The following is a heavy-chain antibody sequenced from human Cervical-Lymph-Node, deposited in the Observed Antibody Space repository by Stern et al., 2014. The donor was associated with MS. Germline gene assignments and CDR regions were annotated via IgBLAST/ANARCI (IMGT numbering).Heavy chain of an antibody. D-gene: IGHD3/OR15-3a*01. CDR3: ARWRGTGLFDY. J-gene: IGHJ4*02. CDR1: GDSISSSTW. V-gene: IGHV4-4*02. CDR2: IHHSGRP. Sequence: QLQLQESGPGLVKPSGTLSLTCAVSGDSISSSTWWTWVRQSPGKGLEWSGRIHHSGRPDYNPSLKCRVTMSLDTSKNHLSVRLDSVTAADTAMYFCARWRGTGLFDYWGQGTLVTVSS.